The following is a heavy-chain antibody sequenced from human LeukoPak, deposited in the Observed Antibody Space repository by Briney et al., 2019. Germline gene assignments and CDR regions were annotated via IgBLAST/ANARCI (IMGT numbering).Heavy chain of an antibody. J-gene: IGHJ1*01. Sequence: SETLSLTCTVSGGSVSDGDYYWSWIRQPPGKGLEWIGYIYSSGSTSYNPSLESRVSISVDTSKNQFSLKLSSVTAADTAVYYCARGTGTSYPFWGQGTLVTVSS. CDR2: IYSSGST. V-gene: IGHV4-30-4*01. CDR3: ARGTGTSYPF. CDR1: GGSVSDGDYY. D-gene: IGHD4-17*01.